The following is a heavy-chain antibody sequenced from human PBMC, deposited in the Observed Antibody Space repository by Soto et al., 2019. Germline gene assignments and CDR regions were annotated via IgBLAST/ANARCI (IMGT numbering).Heavy chain of an antibody. CDR1: GFSLNTREVG. V-gene: IGHV2-5*02. Sequence: QITLRESGPALVKPTQTPTLTCTFSGFSLNTREVGVGWIRQPPGKALEWLALIFWDDDKRYSPSLKTRLTISKATSKSQVVLTMTNMDPVDTATYYCPHVGSGPRIEDYLAYYFDFWGQGTLVTVSS. CDR3: PHVGSGPRIEDYLAYYFDF. CDR2: IFWDDDK. J-gene: IGHJ4*02. D-gene: IGHD1-26*01.